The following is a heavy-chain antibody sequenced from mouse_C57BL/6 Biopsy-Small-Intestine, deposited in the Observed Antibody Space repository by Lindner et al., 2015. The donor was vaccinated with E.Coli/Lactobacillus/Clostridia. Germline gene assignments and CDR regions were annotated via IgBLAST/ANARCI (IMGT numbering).Heavy chain of an antibody. D-gene: IGHD1-1*01. V-gene: IGHV14-2*01. J-gene: IGHJ4*01. CDR2: IDPEDGET. Sequence: VQLQESGAELVKPGASVKLSCTASGFNIKDYYMHWVKQRTEQGLEWIGRIDPEDGETKYAPKFQGKATITVDTSSNTAYLQLSSLTSEDTAVYYCASSYYYGSSYYAMDYWGQGTSVTVSS. CDR3: ASSYYYGSSYYAMDY. CDR1: GFNIKDYY.